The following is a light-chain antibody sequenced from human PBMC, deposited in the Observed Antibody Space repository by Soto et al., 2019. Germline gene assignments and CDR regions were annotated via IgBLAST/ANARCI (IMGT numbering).Light chain of an antibody. Sequence: QSALTQPPSASGSPGQSVTISCTGTGSDIGAYDYVSWFQHHPGKAPKLIIFEVSNRPSGISDRFSGFKSANTAYLTISGVQPEDEADYHCSSYTTIKTVVFGGGTKLTVL. CDR2: EVS. J-gene: IGLJ2*01. CDR1: GSDIGAYDY. V-gene: IGLV2-14*01. CDR3: SSYTTIKTVV.